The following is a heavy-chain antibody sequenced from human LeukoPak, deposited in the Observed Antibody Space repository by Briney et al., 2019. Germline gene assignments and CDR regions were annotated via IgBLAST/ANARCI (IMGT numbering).Heavy chain of an antibody. J-gene: IGHJ5*02. CDR3: AREGVGGAAAGTGIDWFDP. Sequence: SETLSLTCAVYGGSFSGYYWSWIRQPPGKGLEWIGEINHSGSTNHNPSLKSRVTISVDTSKNQFSLKLSSVTAADTAVYYCAREGVGGAAAGTGIDWFDPWGQGTLVTVSS. CDR2: INHSGST. V-gene: IGHV4-34*01. CDR1: GGSFSGYY. D-gene: IGHD6-13*01.